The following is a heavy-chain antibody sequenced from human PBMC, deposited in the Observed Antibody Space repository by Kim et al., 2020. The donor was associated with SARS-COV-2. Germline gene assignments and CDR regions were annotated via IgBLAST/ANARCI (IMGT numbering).Heavy chain of an antibody. CDR3: AREGESLKHFDY. D-gene: IGHD3-16*01. CDR2: T. J-gene: IGHJ4*02. Sequence: TTYPKRFWGRVTVTRDTYTRTLYMELTSLRSEDTAVYYCAREGESLKHFDYWGQGTLVTVSS. V-gene: IGHV1-46*01.